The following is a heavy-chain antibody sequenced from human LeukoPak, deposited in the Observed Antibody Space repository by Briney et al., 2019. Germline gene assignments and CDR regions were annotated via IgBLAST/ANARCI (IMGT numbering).Heavy chain of an antibody. CDR2: IGAGGTFT. V-gene: IGHV3-23*01. CDR3: ARKLSGGPYFDY. D-gene: IGHD1-1*01. J-gene: IGHJ4*02. Sequence: GGSLRLSCTASGFTFSSYAMNWVRQAPGKGLEWVSGIGAGGTFTYYADSVKGRFTIFRDNAKSTLYLQMNSLRAEDTAVYYCARKLSGGPYFDYWGQGTLVTVSS. CDR1: GFTFSSYA.